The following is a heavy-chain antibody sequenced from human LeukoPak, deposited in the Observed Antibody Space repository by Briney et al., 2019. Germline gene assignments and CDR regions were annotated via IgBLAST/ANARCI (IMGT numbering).Heavy chain of an antibody. J-gene: IGHJ4*02. CDR3: ARGLYDTNEGY. D-gene: IGHD3-22*01. Sequence: GGSLRLSCAASGFTFSIYGMNWVRQAPGKGLEWVSVIYSGGGTKYADSVKGRFTISRDNSKNTLYLQMNSLRAEDTAVYYCARGLYDTNEGYWGQGTLVTVSS. CDR2: IYSGGGT. CDR1: GFTFSIYG. V-gene: IGHV3-66*01.